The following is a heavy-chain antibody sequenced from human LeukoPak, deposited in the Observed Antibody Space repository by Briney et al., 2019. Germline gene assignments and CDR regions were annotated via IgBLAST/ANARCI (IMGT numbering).Heavy chain of an antibody. V-gene: IGHV3-7*04. D-gene: IGHD5-24*01. Sequence: PGGSLRLSCAASGFTFSTSWMNWVRQAPGKGLEWVANIKEDGSQKYYVDSVKSRFTISRDNAKNSLYLQMNSLRAEDTAVYYCARDRGWLQFDYWGQGTLVTVSS. J-gene: IGHJ4*02. CDR1: GFTFSTSW. CDR2: IKEDGSQK. CDR3: ARDRGWLQFDY.